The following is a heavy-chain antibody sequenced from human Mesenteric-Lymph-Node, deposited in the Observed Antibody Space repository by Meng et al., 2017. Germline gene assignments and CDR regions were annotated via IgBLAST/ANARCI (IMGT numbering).Heavy chain of an antibody. CDR3: ARGRGRAPRDDYFDY. CDR1: GYTFTSYG. CDR2: NSDYNGNT. D-gene: IGHD1-26*01. J-gene: IGHJ4*02. Sequence: SVKVSCKASGYTFTSYGISWWRQAPGQGLEWRGWNSDYNGNTNYAQKLQGRVTMTTDTSASPAFMELSGVSAEDTAVYYCARGRGRAPRDDYFDYWGQGTLVTVSS. V-gene: IGHV1-18*01.